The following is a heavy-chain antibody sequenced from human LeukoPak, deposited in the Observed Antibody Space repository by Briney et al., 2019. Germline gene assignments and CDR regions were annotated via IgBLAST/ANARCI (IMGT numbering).Heavy chain of an antibody. CDR1: GFTFSSYW. D-gene: IGHD3-10*01. Sequence: PGGSLRLSCAASGFTFSSYWMHWVRQAPGKGLVWVSRINSDGSSTSYADSVKGRFTISRDNAKNTLYLQMNSLRAEDTAVYYCARATYGSGSYLRATTSGWFDPWGQGTLVTVSS. J-gene: IGHJ5*02. CDR2: INSDGSST. V-gene: IGHV3-74*01. CDR3: ARATYGSGSYLRATTSGWFDP.